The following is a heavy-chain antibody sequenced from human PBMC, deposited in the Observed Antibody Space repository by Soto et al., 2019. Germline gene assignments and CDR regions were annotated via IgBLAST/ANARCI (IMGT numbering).Heavy chain of an antibody. J-gene: IGHJ4*02. D-gene: IGHD3-10*01. CDR3: ARGGGFDSFDY. V-gene: IGHV4-30-2*01. CDR2: INHLETT. CDR1: GASITYGAYS. Sequence: QLQLHMSGSGLVKPSQTLSLTCTVSGASITYGAYSWSWIRQTPGKGLEWIGYINHLETTFYNPSFESRLTLSLDRTMNPFSLNLKAMSAAYRAVYFCARGGGFDSFDYLGQGILVTVSS.